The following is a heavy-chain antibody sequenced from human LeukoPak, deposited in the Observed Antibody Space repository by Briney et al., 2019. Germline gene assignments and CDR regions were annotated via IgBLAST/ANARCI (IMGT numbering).Heavy chain of an antibody. CDR2: IKPDGNDK. J-gene: IGHJ5*01. D-gene: IGHD2-15*01. Sequence: GGSLRLSCAASGFTFSNYWMNWVRQAPGKGLEWVANIKPDGNDKYYVDSVKGRFTISRDNAKSSLSLQMNSLRAEDTAIYYCARATPDPVAGLNCFDSWGQGTLVSVSS. V-gene: IGHV3-7*01. CDR3: ARATPDPVAGLNCFDS. CDR1: GFTFSNYW.